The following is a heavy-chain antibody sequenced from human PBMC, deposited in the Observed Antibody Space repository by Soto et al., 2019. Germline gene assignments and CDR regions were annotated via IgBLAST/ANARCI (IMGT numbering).Heavy chain of an antibody. CDR2: MNLDTGGT. J-gene: IGHJ4*02. D-gene: IGHD5-18*01. CDR3: ARDGNFALRGYSFGFDF. Sequence: QVQLVQSGAEVMKPGASVRVSCEASGYRFTTYYIHWVRQAPGQGLEWMGRMNLDTGGTTYAQKFQGRVTMTRDTSISTAYLEVSSVKSDDTAMYYCARDGNFALRGYSFGFDFWGQGTLVTVSS. CDR1: GYRFTTYY. V-gene: IGHV1-2*06.